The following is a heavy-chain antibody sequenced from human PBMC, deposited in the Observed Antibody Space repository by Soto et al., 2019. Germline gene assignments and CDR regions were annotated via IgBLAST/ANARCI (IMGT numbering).Heavy chain of an antibody. CDR2: IWYDGSNK. D-gene: IGHD2-15*01. J-gene: IGHJ3*02. Sequence: QVQLVEFGGGVVQPGRSLRLSCAASGFTFSSYGMHWVRQGPGKGLEWVAVIWYDGSNKQYADSVKDRFTISRDNSKDTLSLQMDSLRGDDTAVYYCATLAAKNGFDIWGQGTMVTVSS. CDR1: GFTFSSYG. CDR3: ATLAAKNGFDI. V-gene: IGHV3-33*01.